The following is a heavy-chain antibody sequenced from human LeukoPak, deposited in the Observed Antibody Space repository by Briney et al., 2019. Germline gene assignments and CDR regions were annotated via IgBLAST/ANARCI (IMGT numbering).Heavy chain of an antibody. V-gene: IGHV3-74*01. D-gene: IGHD4-17*01. CDR3: ATHRAYGFDY. J-gene: IGHJ4*02. CDR2: IYSDGSGT. Sequence: GGSLRLSCAASGFTLSSYWMHWVRQAPGKGLVWVSRIYSDGSGTTYADSVKGRFTISRDNAKSTLYLQMNSLRADDTAVYYCATHRAYGFDYWGQGTLVTVSS. CDR1: GFTLSSYW.